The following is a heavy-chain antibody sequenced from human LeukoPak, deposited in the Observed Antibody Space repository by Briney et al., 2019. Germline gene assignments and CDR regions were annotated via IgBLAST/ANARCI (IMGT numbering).Heavy chain of an antibody. Sequence: GGSLRLSCAASGFTVSSNYMSWVRQAPGKGLEWVSVIYSGGSTYYADSVKGRFTISRDNSKNTLYLQMDSLRAEDTAVFYCARVPSTVGYFDYWGQGTLVTVSS. J-gene: IGHJ4*02. CDR1: GFTVSSNY. CDR2: IYSGGST. CDR3: ARVPSTVGYFDY. V-gene: IGHV3-53*01. D-gene: IGHD4-17*01.